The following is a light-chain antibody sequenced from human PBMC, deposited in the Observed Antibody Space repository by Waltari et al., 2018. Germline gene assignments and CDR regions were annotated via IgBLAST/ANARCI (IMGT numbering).Light chain of an antibody. CDR2: GAS. CDR3: QQYNNWPLLFT. J-gene: IGKJ3*01. V-gene: IGKV3D-15*01. Sequence: EIVMTQSPATLSVSPGDRATLSCRASQTISSNLAWYQQRPGQAPRLLIYGASNRATGIPARFSGTGSGTEFTLTISSLQSEDFAVYYCQQYNNWPLLFTFGPGTKVDMK. CDR1: QTISSN.